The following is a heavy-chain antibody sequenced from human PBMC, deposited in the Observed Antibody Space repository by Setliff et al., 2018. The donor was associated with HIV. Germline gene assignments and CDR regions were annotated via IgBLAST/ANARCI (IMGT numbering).Heavy chain of an antibody. Sequence: SETLSLTCAVSGGSISGSKWWHWVRQPPGKGLEWIGEITPSGATNYLPSLKSRVTMSLDTSKNQFSLKMTSVTAADTALYHCSNWNTTIDEDAWGQGTLVTVSS. D-gene: IGHD5-18*01. V-gene: IGHV4-4*02. CDR1: GGSISGSKW. CDR2: ITPSGAT. CDR3: SNWNTTIDEDA. J-gene: IGHJ5*02.